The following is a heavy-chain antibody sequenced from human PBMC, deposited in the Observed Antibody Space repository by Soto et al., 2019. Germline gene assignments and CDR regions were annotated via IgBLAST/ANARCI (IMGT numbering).Heavy chain of an antibody. Sequence: ASVKVSCKASGYTFTSYGISWVRQAPGQGLEWVGWISAYNGNTNYAQKLQGRVTMTTDTSTSTAYMELRSLRSDDTAVYYCASGITIFGVVPPSRYYYGMDVWGQGTTVTVSS. D-gene: IGHD3-3*01. CDR1: GYTFTSYG. CDR3: ASGITIFGVVPPSRYYYGMDV. J-gene: IGHJ6*02. V-gene: IGHV1-18*01. CDR2: ISAYNGNT.